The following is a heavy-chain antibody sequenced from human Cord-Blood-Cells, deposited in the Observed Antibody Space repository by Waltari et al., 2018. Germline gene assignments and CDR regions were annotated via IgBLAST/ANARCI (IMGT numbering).Heavy chain of an antibody. CDR3: AHSRSYDSSGYYGEYFQH. D-gene: IGHD3-22*01. J-gene: IGHJ1*01. CDR2: IYWDDDK. Sequence: QITLKESGPTLVKPTQTLTLTCTFSGSPLSTSGLGVGWIRQPPGKALEWLALIYWDDDKRYSPSLKSRLTITKDTSKNQVVLTMTNMDPVDTATYYCAHSRSYDSSGYYGEYFQHWGQGTLVTVSS. CDR1: GSPLSTSGLG. V-gene: IGHV2-5*02.